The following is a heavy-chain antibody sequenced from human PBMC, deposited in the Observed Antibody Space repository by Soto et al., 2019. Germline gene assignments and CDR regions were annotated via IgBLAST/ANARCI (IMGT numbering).Heavy chain of an antibody. CDR1: GGTFSSYA. CDR2: IIPIFGTA. CDR3: ARERGSGYGDYGAGSYYYYGMDV. V-gene: IGHV1-69*13. J-gene: IGHJ6*02. D-gene: IGHD4-17*01. Sequence: SVKVSCKASGGTFSSYAISWVRQAPGQGLEWMGGIIPIFGTANYAQKFQGRVTITADESTSTAYMELSGLRSEDTAVHYCARERGSGYGDYGAGSYYYYGMDVWGQGTTVTVSS.